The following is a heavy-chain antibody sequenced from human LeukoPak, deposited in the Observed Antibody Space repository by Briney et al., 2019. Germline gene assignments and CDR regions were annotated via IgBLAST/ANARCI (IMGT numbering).Heavy chain of an antibody. D-gene: IGHD6-19*01. V-gene: IGHV3-30*02. CDR1: GFTFSSYG. Sequence: GGSLRFSCAASGFTFSSYGMHWVRQAPGKRLEWVAFIRYDGSNKYYADSVKGRFTISRDNSKNTLYLQMNSLKAEDTAVYYCARAGEGQWLAYPLDYWGQGTLVTVSS. J-gene: IGHJ4*02. CDR2: IRYDGSNK. CDR3: ARAGEGQWLAYPLDY.